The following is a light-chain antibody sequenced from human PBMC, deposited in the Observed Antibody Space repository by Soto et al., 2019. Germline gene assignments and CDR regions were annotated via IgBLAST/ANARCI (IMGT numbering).Light chain of an antibody. J-gene: IGKJ1*01. CDR2: YTS. CDR3: HQRQSWPRT. Sequence: EIVFTQSPATLSSSPGETATLSCRASQYVGTRLAWYQHKPGQAPRLLIYYTSNRATGIPARFSGSGSGTDFTLTINSXAPEDFAIYYCHQRQSWPRTFGQGTKVDTK. CDR1: QYVGTR. V-gene: IGKV3-11*01.